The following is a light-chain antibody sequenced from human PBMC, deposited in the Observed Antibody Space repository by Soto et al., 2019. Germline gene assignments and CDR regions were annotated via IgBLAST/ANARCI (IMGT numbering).Light chain of an antibody. Sequence: EVMITQFPDTVSVTPGETVTLSCGASQSVRTNLAWYQQRPGQAPRLLIHYASTRATDVPARFSGSGSETTFTLTILSLQAVDFATYHRQQYSTQWTFGQGTRLEIK. CDR3: QQYSTQWT. CDR2: YAS. CDR1: QSVRTN. V-gene: IGKV3D-15*01. J-gene: IGKJ5*01.